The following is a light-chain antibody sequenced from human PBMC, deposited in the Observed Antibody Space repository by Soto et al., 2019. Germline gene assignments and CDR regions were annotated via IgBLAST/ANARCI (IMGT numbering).Light chain of an antibody. V-gene: IGKV3-11*01. CDR2: DAS. J-gene: IGKJ4*01. CDR3: QKRSNSPLT. Sequence: EIVLTHSPAPLSFSPVASATISFRASQSVSSYLAWYQQKPGQAPRLLIYDASNRATGIPARFSGSGSGTDFTLTISSLEPEDFAVYYCQKRSNSPLTCGGGNKGDIK. CDR1: QSVSSY.